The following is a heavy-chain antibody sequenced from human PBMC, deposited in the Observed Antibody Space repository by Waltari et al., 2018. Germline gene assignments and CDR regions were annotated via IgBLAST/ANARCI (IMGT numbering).Heavy chain of an antibody. Sequence: EVQLVESGGGLVKPGGSLRLSCAASGLTFSNYRMNWVRQAPGKGLEGVSAISNNSSYIYYADSLKGGFTSDRDNAKNSLYLQMTSRRAEDTAVYYCARERFCPRVVLPVFDPGGQGTLVTVSS. J-gene: IGHJ5*02. V-gene: IGHV3-21*02. CDR1: GLTFSNYR. D-gene: IGHD2-2*01. CDR3: ARERFCPRVVLPVFDP. CDR2: ISNNSSYI.